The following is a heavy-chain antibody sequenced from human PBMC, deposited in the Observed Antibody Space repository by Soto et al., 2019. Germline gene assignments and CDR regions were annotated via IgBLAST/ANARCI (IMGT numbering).Heavy chain of an antibody. CDR1: GGSVSSSSYY. CDR3: GRLEGLATISDYFDY. J-gene: IGHJ4*02. V-gene: IGHV4-39*01. CDR2: VYYSGST. D-gene: IGHD3-9*01. Sequence: QLQLQESGPGLVKPSETLSLTSTVSGGSVSSSSYYWGWVRQPPGKGLEWIGSVYYSGSTYYNPSLETRVTISVDKSKNQFSLKLMSLSAADTAVYYCGRLEGLATISDYFDYWGQGALVTVSS.